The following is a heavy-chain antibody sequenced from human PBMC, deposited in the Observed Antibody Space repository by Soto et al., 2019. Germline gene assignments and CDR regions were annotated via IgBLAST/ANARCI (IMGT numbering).Heavy chain of an antibody. CDR1: GFTFSDYY. D-gene: IGHD3-22*01. Sequence: PGGSLRLSCAASGFTFSDYYMSWIRQAPGKGLEWVSYISSSGSTIYYADSVKGRFTISRDNAKNSLYLQMNSLRAEDTAVYYCARERGYYDSSGYYLIRVTQDYYGMDVWGQGTTVTVSS. CDR2: ISSSGSTI. J-gene: IGHJ6*02. CDR3: ARERGYYDSSGYYLIRVTQDYYGMDV. V-gene: IGHV3-11*01.